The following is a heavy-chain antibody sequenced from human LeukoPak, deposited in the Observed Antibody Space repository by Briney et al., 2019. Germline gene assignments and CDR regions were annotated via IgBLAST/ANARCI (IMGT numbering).Heavy chain of an antibody. CDR3: AKGSSGWPYFDY. CDR2: ISYDGSNK. D-gene: IGHD6-19*01. J-gene: IGHJ4*02. V-gene: IGHV3-30*18. CDR1: GFTFSSYG. Sequence: GGSLRLSCAASGFTFSSYGMHWVRQAPGKGLEWVAVISYDGSNKYYADSVKGRFTISRDNSKNTLYLQMNSLRAEDTAVYYCAKGSSGWPYFDYWGQGTLVTVSS.